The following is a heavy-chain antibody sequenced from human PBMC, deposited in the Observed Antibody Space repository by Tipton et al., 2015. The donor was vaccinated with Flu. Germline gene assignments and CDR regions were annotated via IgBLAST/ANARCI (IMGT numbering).Heavy chain of an antibody. J-gene: IGHJ6*02. CDR2: IYSGGST. Sequence: MQLVQSGGGLIQPGGSLRLSCAASGFIVSNNYMSWVRQAPGKGLEWVSIIYSGGSTYYADSVKGRFTISRDNSKNMLYLQMNSLRAEDTALYYCATGPDQFYLYYGMDVWGQGTTVTVSS. CDR3: ATGPDQFYLYYGMDV. V-gene: IGHV3-53*01. CDR1: GFIVSNNY. D-gene: IGHD1-14*01.